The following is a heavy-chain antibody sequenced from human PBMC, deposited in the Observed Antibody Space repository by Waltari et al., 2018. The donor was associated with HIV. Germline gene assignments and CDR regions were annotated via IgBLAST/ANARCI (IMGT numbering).Heavy chain of an antibody. V-gene: IGHV3-7*01. Sequence: QVVESGGGLFQPGGSLRLSCAASGFVFSHYWMQWVRRAPGKGVGCVARISPEGGWRAYGDSVKGRFTISRDNAKNFLYLQMNSLRAEDTAVYSCARDPGWGARDLWGQGTMVTVSS. J-gene: IGHJ3*01. CDR3: ARDPGWGARDL. CDR1: GFVFSHYW. D-gene: IGHD1-26*01. CDR2: ISPEGGWR.